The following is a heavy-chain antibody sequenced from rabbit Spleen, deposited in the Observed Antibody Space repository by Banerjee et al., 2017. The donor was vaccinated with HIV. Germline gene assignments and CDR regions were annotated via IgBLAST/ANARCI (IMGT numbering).Heavy chain of an antibody. D-gene: IGHD6-1*01. CDR3: ARSNHWLGGDAATL. V-gene: IGHV1S40*01. CDR2: IYSAIDGVT. J-gene: IGHJ3*01. Sequence: QSLEESGGDLVKPGASLTLTCTASGVSFSSSYHMCWVRQAPGKGLEWIACIYSAIDGVTHYATWAKGRFTISKTSSTTVTLQMTSLTAADTATYFCARSNHWLGGDAATLWGQGTLVTVS. CDR1: GVSFSSSYH.